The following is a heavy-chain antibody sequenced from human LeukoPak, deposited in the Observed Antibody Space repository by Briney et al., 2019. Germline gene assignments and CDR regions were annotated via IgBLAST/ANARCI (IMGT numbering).Heavy chain of an antibody. J-gene: IGHJ4*02. CDR1: GYSISSGYY. Sequence: PSETLSLTCTVSGYSISSGYYWGWIRQPPGKGLEWIGSIYHSGSTYYNPSLKSRVTISVDTSKNQFSLKLSSVTAADTAVYYCARVKDGGSYSLDYWGQGTLVTVSS. CDR3: ARVKDGGSYSLDY. V-gene: IGHV4-38-2*02. D-gene: IGHD1-26*01. CDR2: IYHSGST.